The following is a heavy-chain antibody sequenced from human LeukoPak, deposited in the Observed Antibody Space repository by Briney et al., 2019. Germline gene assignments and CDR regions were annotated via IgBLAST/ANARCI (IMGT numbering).Heavy chain of an antibody. V-gene: IGHV4-59*01. D-gene: IGHD1-26*01. CDR3: ARYAAVGATIDY. Sequence: PSETLSLTCTVSGGSITNYYWSWIRQPPGKGLEWIGFSYYNGNTNYNPSLKSRVTISVDTSKNQFSLKLSSVTAADTAVYYCARYAAVGATIDYWGQGTLVTVSS. CDR2: SYYNGNT. J-gene: IGHJ4*02. CDR1: GGSITNYY.